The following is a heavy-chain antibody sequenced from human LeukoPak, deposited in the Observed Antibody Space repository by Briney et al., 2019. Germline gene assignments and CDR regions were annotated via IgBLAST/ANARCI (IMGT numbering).Heavy chain of an antibody. V-gene: IGHV3-20*04. CDR1: GFTFDDYG. J-gene: IGHJ3*02. CDR2: INWNGCST. Sequence: GGSLRLSCAASGFTFDDYGMSWVRQAPGKGLEWVSGINWNGCSTGYADSVKGRFTISRDNAKTSLYLQMNGLRAEDTALYYCARDQYGSGSFTDDAFDIWGQGTMVTASS. CDR3: ARDQYGSGSFTDDAFDI. D-gene: IGHD3-10*01.